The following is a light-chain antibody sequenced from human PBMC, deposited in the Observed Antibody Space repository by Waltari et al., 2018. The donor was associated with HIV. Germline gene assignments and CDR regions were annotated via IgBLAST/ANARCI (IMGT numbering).Light chain of an antibody. Sequence: QAVLTQPASLSASPGTSASPTCTLRSGINADTYRIYCYQQKPGSPPQYLLKYKSDSDRQQGSGVPSRFSGSKDASANAGILLISGLQSEDEADYYCMIWHSSAWVFGGGTKLTVL. CDR1: SGINADTYR. CDR2: YKSDSDR. J-gene: IGLJ3*02. CDR3: MIWHSSAWV. V-gene: IGLV5-45*01.